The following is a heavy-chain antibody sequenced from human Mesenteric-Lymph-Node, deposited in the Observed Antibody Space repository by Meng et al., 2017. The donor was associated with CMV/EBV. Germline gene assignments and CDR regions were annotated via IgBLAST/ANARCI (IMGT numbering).Heavy chain of an antibody. D-gene: IGHD1-26*01. CDR1: GFTFSDYY. V-gene: IGHV3-69-1*01. CDR2: ISSSSTI. J-gene: IGHJ4*02. Sequence: GGSLRLSCAASGFTFSDYYMNWVRQAPGKGLEWVSSISSSSTIYYADSVKGRFTISRDNAKNSLYLQMNSLRAEDTAVYYCARDMGSPYFDFWGQGALVTVSS. CDR3: ARDMGSPYFDF.